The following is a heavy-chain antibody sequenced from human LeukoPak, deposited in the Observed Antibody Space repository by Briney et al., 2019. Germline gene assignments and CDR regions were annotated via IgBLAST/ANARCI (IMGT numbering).Heavy chain of an antibody. CDR2: INLNSGGT. J-gene: IGHJ4*02. Sequence: ASVKVSCKASGFTFTDYFIHWVRQAPGQGLEWMGWINLNSGGTNYAQKFQGRVTMTRDTSIGTAYMELSRLRSDDTAVYYCARGYCSGGDCYEFDYWGQGTLVTVSS. CDR3: ARGYCSGGDCYEFDY. CDR1: GFTFTDYF. V-gene: IGHV1-2*02. D-gene: IGHD2-15*01.